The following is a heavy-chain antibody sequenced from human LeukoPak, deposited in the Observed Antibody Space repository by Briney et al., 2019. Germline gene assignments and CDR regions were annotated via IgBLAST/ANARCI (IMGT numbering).Heavy chain of an antibody. Sequence: SETLSLTCSVSGASISAYHWSWIRQPAGKGLEWNGRIYSSGRTNYIPSLKSRLTMSVDTSKNQFSLKLNSVTAADTAVYYCARDYSYPDYWGQGTLVTVSS. V-gene: IGHV4-4*07. CDR3: ARDYSYPDY. J-gene: IGHJ4*02. D-gene: IGHD5-18*01. CDR1: GASISAYH. CDR2: IYSSGRT.